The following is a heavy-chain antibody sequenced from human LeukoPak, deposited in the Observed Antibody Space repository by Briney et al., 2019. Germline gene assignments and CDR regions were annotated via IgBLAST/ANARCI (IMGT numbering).Heavy chain of an antibody. CDR3: AKSDGDQDIVVVVAATPNAFDI. D-gene: IGHD2-15*01. CDR1: GYTFTSYG. V-gene: IGHV1-18*01. J-gene: IGHJ3*02. Sequence: ASVKVSCKASGYTFTSYGISWVRQAPGQGLEWMGWISAYNGNTNYAQKLQGRVTMTTDTSTSTAYMELRSLRSDDTAVYYCAKSDGDQDIVVVVAATPNAFDIWGQGTMVTVSS. CDR2: ISAYNGNT.